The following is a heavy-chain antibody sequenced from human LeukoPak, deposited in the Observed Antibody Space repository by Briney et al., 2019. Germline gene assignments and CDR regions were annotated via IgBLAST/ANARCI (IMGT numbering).Heavy chain of an antibody. V-gene: IGHV3-74*01. CDR2: INTDGSTT. Sequence: GGSLRLSCAASGFTFSRYWMHWVRQAPGKGLVWVSRINTDGSTTSYADSVRGRFTISRDNAENTVYLQMNSLGAEDTAVYYCAKDEVGYCSSTSCYLFDYWGQGTLVTVSS. CDR1: GFTFSRYW. D-gene: IGHD2-2*01. J-gene: IGHJ4*02. CDR3: AKDEVGYCSSTSCYLFDY.